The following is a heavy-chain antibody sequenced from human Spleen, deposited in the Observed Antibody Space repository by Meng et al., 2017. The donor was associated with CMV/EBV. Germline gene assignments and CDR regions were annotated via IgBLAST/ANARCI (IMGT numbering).Heavy chain of an antibody. Sequence: FTFSNYAMGWVRQAPGKGLDWVSGISSSTGSTYNADSVKSRFTISRDNSKNTLYLQMNSLRAEDTAIYYCAKDSSLVVPSATDWFDPWGQGTLVTVSS. CDR1: FTFSNYA. CDR3: AKDSSLVVPSATDWFDP. CDR2: ISSSTGST. D-gene: IGHD2-2*01. V-gene: IGHV3-23*01. J-gene: IGHJ5*02.